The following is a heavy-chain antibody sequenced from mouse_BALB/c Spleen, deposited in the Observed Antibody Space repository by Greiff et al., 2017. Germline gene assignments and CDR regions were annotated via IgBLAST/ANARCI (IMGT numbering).Heavy chain of an antibody. Sequence: VQVVESGPGLVAPSQSLSITCTVSGFSLTSYGVHWVRQPPGKGLEWLGVIWAGGSTNYNSALMSRLSISKDNSKSQVFLKMNSLQTDDTAMYYCAREVYYSFAYWGQGTLVTVSA. CDR3: AREVYYSFAY. D-gene: IGHD1-1*01. CDR1: GFSLTSYG. V-gene: IGHV2-9*02. CDR2: IWAGGST. J-gene: IGHJ3*01.